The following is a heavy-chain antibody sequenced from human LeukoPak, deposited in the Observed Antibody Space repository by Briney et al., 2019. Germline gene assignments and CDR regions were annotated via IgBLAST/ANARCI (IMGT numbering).Heavy chain of an antibody. J-gene: IGHJ5*02. Sequence: GASVKVSCKASGYTFTSYGISWVRQAPGQGLEWMGWISAYNGNTNYAQKLQGRVTMTTDTSTSTAYMELRSLRSDDTAVYYCARSVRYDFWSGYYSFYNWFDPWGQGTLVTVSS. D-gene: IGHD3-3*01. CDR3: ARSVRYDFWSGYYSFYNWFDP. CDR2: ISAYNGNT. V-gene: IGHV1-18*01. CDR1: GYTFTSYG.